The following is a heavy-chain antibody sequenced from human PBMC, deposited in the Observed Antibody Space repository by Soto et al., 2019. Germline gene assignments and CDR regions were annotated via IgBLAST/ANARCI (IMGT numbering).Heavy chain of an antibody. D-gene: IGHD3-22*01. V-gene: IGHV3-66*01. CDR1: GFTVSSNY. CDR3: ARNGDSSDYRGWFDP. Sequence: EVQLVESGGGLVQPGGSLRLSCAASGFTVSSNYMSWVRQAPGKGLEWVSVIYSGGTTYYADSVKGRFTISRDNSKNTLYLQMNSLRAEDKAVDYCARNGDSSDYRGWFDPWGQGTLVTVSS. CDR2: IYSGGTT. J-gene: IGHJ5*02.